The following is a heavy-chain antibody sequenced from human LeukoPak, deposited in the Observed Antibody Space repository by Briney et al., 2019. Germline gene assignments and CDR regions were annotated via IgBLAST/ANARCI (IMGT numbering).Heavy chain of an antibody. CDR2: IYYSGST. V-gene: IGHV4-59*01. D-gene: IGHD6-6*01. CDR3: TRTYSSSSIDY. Sequence: SETLSLTCIVSGGSISSYYWSWIRQPPGKGLEWIGYIYYSGSTNYNPSLKSRVTMSIDTSKNQFSLKLSSVTAADTAVYYCTRTYSSSSIDYWGQGALVTVSS. J-gene: IGHJ4*02. CDR1: GGSISSYY.